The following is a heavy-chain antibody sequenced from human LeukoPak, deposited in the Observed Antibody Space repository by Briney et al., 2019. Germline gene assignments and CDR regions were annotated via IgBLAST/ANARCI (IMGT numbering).Heavy chain of an antibody. CDR1: GFTFSSYS. CDR2: ISSSSSYI. J-gene: IGHJ4*02. D-gene: IGHD2-2*01. Sequence: GGSLRLSCAASGFTFSSYSMNWVRQAPGKGLEWVSSISSSSSYIYYADSVKGRFTVSRDNAKNSLYLQMNSLRAEDTAVYYCAREWGYCSSTSCPIDYWGQGTLVTVSS. V-gene: IGHV3-21*01. CDR3: AREWGYCSSTSCPIDY.